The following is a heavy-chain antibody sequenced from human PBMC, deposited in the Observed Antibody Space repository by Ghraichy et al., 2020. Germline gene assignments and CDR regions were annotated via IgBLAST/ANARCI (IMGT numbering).Heavy chain of an antibody. CDR3: ARGPARIMVRRNPLMDV. V-gene: IGHV4-34*01. J-gene: IGHJ6*02. D-gene: IGHD3-10*01. CDR1: GGSFSGYY. CDR2: INHSGST. Sequence: SETLSLTCAVYGGSFSGYYWSWIRQPPGKGLEWIGEINHSGSTNYNPSLKSRVTISVDTSKNQFSLKLSSVTAADTAVYYCARGPARIMVRRNPLMDVWGQGTTVTVSS.